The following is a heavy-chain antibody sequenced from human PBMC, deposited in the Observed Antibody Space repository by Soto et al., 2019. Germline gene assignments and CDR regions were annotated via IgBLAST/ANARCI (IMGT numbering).Heavy chain of an antibody. CDR2: ISSSGSTI. CDR1: GFTFSDYY. V-gene: IGHV3-11*01. D-gene: IGHD3-22*01. CDR3: ARADYYDSSGYYYSYYGMDV. J-gene: IGHJ6*02. Sequence: QVQLVESGGGLVKPGGSLRLSCAASGFTFSDYYMSWIRQAPGKGLEWVSYISSSGSTIYYADSVKGRFTISRDNAKNSLYLQMNSLRAEDTAVYYCARADYYDSSGYYYSYYGMDVWGQGTTVTVSS.